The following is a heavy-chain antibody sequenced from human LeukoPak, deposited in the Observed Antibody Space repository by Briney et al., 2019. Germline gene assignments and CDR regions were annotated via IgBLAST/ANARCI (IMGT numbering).Heavy chain of an antibody. D-gene: IGHD6-19*01. CDR1: GYTFTGYY. CDR2: INPNSGGT. CDR3: ASLSSDWYGAYYFDY. Sequence: GASVKVSCKASGYTFTGYYMHWVRQAPGQGLEWMGWINPNSGGTNYAQKFQGRVTMTRDTSISTAYMELSRLRSDDTAVYYCASLSSDWYGAYYFDYWGQGTLVTVSS. V-gene: IGHV1-2*02. J-gene: IGHJ4*02.